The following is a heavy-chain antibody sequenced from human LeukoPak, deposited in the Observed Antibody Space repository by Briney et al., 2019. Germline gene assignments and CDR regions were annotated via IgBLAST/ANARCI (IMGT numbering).Heavy chain of an antibody. Sequence: AAPVKVSCKASGYTFTSYGISWVRQAPGQGLEWMGWISAYNGNTNYAQKLQGRVTMTTDTSTSTAYMELRSLRSDDTAVYYCARDGQLVPFWYYYYGMDVWGQGTTVTVSS. CDR2: ISAYNGNT. V-gene: IGHV1-18*01. D-gene: IGHD6-6*01. CDR1: GYTFTSYG. J-gene: IGHJ6*02. CDR3: ARDGQLVPFWYYYYGMDV.